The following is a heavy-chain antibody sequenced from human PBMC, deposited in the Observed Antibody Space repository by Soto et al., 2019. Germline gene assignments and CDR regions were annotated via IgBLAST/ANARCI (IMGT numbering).Heavy chain of an antibody. D-gene: IGHD5-12*01. Sequence: GASVKVSCKASGYTFTSYGIIWVRQAPGQGLEWMGWISAYNGNTNYAQKLQGRVTMTTDTSTSTAYMELRSLRSDDTAVYYCASSRGYSGYASPAFDIWGQGTMVTVSS. J-gene: IGHJ3*02. V-gene: IGHV1-18*01. CDR3: ASSRGYSGYASPAFDI. CDR2: ISAYNGNT. CDR1: GYTFTSYG.